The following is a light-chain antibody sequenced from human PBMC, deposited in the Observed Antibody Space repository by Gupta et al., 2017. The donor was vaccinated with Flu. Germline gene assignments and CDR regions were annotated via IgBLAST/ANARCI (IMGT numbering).Light chain of an antibody. J-gene: IGKJ1*01. Sequence: IHLTHSPSSLSASVGDRVTITCRASQRIHNHINWYQQKPRQAPKLMIYGTSYLESGVPSRFSGSGSGTDFTLIISSLQPEDFATYYCQQTDTTPWTFGQGTKVEIK. CDR3: QQTDTTPWT. CDR1: QRIHNH. V-gene: IGKV1-39*01. CDR2: GTS.